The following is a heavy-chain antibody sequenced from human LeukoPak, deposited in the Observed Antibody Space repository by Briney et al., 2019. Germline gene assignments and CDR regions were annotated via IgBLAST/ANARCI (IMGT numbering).Heavy chain of an antibody. Sequence: SETLSLTCAVYGGSFSGYYWSWIRQSPGKGLEWIGEINHSGTTNYNPSLKSRVTISADTSNNQFSLRLSSVSAADAAVYYCAREEFYYWGQGTLVTVSS. J-gene: IGHJ4*02. CDR1: GGSFSGYY. V-gene: IGHV4-34*01. CDR2: INHSGTT. CDR3: AREEFYY.